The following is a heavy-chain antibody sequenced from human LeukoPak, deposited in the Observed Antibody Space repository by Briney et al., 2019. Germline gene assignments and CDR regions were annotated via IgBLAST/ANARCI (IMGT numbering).Heavy chain of an antibody. CDR3: ARGGPFPSSSSSREYYLDY. J-gene: IGHJ4*02. V-gene: IGHV1-18*01. CDR1: GYGFINYG. D-gene: IGHD6-6*01. Sequence: ASVKVSCKASGYGFINYGVSWVRQAPGQGLEWMGWRSIYNGNTDYKLQGRVTMPTDTSTTTAYMEVRSLRSDDTAVYYCARGGPFPSSSSSREYYLDYWGQGTLVTVSS. CDR2: RSIYNGNT.